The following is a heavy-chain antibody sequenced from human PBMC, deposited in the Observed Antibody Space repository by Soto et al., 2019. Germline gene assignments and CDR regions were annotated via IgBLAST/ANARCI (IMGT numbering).Heavy chain of an antibody. Sequence: ETLSLTCTVSGGSISSYYWSWIRQPPGKGLEWIGYIYYSGSTNYNPSLKSRVTISVDTSKNQFSLKLSSVTAADAAVYYCARLFGREYDAFDIWGQGTMVTVSS. CDR3: ARLFGREYDAFDI. V-gene: IGHV4-59*08. CDR1: GGSISSYY. J-gene: IGHJ3*02. CDR2: IYYSGST. D-gene: IGHD3-3*01.